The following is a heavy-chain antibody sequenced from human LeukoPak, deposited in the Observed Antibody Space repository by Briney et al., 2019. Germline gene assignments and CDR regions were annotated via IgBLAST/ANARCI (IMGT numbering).Heavy chain of an antibody. CDR2: IYYSGDT. D-gene: IGHD6-13*01. Sequence: KPSQTLSLTCTVSGSSISSGDYYWSWIRQHPGKGLEWIGYIYYSGDTYYNPSLKSRVTISVDTSKNQFSLKLSSVTAADTAAYYCARAPRYTNSWYYFDYWGQGTLVSVSS. CDR1: GSSISSGDYY. V-gene: IGHV4-31*02. J-gene: IGHJ4*02. CDR3: ARAPRYTNSWYYFDY.